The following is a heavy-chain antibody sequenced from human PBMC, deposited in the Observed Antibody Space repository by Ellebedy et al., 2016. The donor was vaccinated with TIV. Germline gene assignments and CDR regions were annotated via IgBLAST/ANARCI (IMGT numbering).Heavy chain of an antibody. J-gene: IGHJ4*02. V-gene: IGHV4-59*08. CDR2: IYYSGTT. CDR1: GGSISSYY. D-gene: IGHD2-15*01. Sequence: MPSETLSLTCTVSGGSISSYYWSWIRQPPGKGLEWIGYIYYSGTTNYNPSLKSRVTISVDTSKNQFSLKLSSVTAADTAVYYCARHNWDIVVVVAATMYYFDYWGQGTLVTVSS. CDR3: ARHNWDIVVVVAATMYYFDY.